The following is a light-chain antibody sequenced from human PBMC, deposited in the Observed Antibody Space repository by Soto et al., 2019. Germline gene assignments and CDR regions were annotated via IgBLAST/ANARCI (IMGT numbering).Light chain of an antibody. CDR2: SNN. CDR3: AAWDDSLNGVI. V-gene: IGLV1-44*01. CDR1: SSNIGINT. J-gene: IGLJ2*01. Sequence: QSVLTQPPSASGTPGQRVTISCSGSSSNIGINTVNWYQQLPGTAPKLLIYSNNQRPSGVPDRFSGSKSGTSASLAISWLQSEDEADYYCAAWDDSLNGVIFGGGTKLTVL.